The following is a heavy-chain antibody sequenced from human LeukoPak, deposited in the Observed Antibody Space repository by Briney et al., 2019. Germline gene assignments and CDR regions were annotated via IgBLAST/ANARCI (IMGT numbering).Heavy chain of an antibody. CDR3: ALDINGDLFHI. CDR2: IKCDGSVT. V-gene: IGHV3-74*01. Sequence: QPGGSLRLSCAASGFSFSTYWMHWVRQAPGKGLVWVSSIKCDGSVTSYADAVKGRFSLSADNAKNTQYLQMNSLRAEDTAMYYCALDINGDLFHIWGQGTPVTVSS. D-gene: IGHD2-21*01. J-gene: IGHJ4*02. CDR1: GFSFSTYW.